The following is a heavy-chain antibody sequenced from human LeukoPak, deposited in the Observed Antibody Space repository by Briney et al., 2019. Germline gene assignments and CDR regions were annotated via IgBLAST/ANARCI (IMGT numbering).Heavy chain of an antibody. V-gene: IGHV3-53*01. J-gene: IGHJ4*02. D-gene: IGHD3-16*01. CDR1: GFTVSSNY. CDR3: ARGYYDYVWGSYPNLYFDY. Sequence: PGGSLRLSCAASGFTVSSNYMSWVRQAPGKGLEWVSVIYSGGSTYYADSVKGRFTISRDNSKNTLYPQMNSLRAEDTAVYYCARGYYDYVWGSYPNLYFDYWGQGTLVTVSS. CDR2: IYSGGST.